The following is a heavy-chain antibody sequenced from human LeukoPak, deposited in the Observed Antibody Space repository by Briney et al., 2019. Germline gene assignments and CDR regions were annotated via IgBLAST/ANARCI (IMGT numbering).Heavy chain of an antibody. CDR2: IYTSGGT. CDR1: GGSISSYY. J-gene: IGHJ6*03. Sequence: SETLSLTCTVSGGSISSYYWSWIRQPAGKGLEWIGRIYTSGGTNYNPSLKSRVTMSVDTSKNQFSLKLSSVTAADTAVYYCARDVSSGWYYYYYMDVWGKGTTVTVSS. CDR3: ARDVSSGWYYYYYMDV. D-gene: IGHD6-19*01. V-gene: IGHV4-4*07.